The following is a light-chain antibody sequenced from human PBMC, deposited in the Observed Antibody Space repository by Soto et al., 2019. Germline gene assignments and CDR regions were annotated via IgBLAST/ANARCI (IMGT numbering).Light chain of an antibody. J-gene: IGKJ4*01. CDR2: DAS. V-gene: IGKV1-16*01. CDR3: HQYKTYPLT. CDR1: QGIDNF. Sequence: DIQMTQSPSSLSASIGDRVTITCRASQGIDNFLAWFQQTPGKARKPLIFDASSLHSGVPSRFSGSGSGTDFTLTISSLQPEDFGTYYCHQYKTYPLTFGGGTKVEIK.